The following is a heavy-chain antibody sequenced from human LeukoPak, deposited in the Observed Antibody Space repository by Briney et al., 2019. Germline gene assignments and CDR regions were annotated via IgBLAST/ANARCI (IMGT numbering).Heavy chain of an antibody. J-gene: IGHJ4*02. CDR3: ATSKLVVVYYFDY. V-gene: IGHV1-3*01. D-gene: IGHD3-22*01. CDR1: GYTFTSYA. CDR2: INAGNGNT. Sequence: ASVKVSCKASGYTFTSYAMHWVRQAPGQRLEWMGWINAGNGNTKYSQKFQGRVTMTEDTSTDTAYMELSSLRSEDTAVYYCATSKLVVVYYFDYWGQGTLVTVSS.